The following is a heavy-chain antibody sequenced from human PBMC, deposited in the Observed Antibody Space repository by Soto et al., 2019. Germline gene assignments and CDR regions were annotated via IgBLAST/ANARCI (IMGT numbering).Heavy chain of an antibody. J-gene: IGHJ4*02. CDR3: AKDDAPTYSSGWYGTFADY. CDR1: GFTFSSYG. CDR2: ISYDGSNK. Sequence: PGGSLRLSXAASGFTFSSYGMHWVRQAPGKGLEWVAVISYDGSNKYYADSVKGRFTISRDNSKNTLYLQMNSLRAEDTAVYYCAKDDAPTYSSGWYGTFADYWGQGTLVTVSS. D-gene: IGHD6-19*01. V-gene: IGHV3-30*18.